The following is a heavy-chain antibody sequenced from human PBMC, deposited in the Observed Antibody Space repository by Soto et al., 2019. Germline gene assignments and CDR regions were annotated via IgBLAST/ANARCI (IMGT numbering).Heavy chain of an antibody. Sequence: SETLSLTCAVSDGSITTSHWWSWARQPPGKGLEWIGEIFHSGSTSSNPSLKSRVTISVDKSKNQFSLKLSSVTAADTAVYFCARTNGDLISFDYWGQGALVTVSS. CDR1: DGSITTSHW. CDR3: ARTNGDLISFDY. J-gene: IGHJ4*02. V-gene: IGHV4-4*02. CDR2: IFHSGST. D-gene: IGHD4-17*01.